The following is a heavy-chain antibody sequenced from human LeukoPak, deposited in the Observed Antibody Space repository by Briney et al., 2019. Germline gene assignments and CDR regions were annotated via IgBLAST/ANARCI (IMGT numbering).Heavy chain of an antibody. CDR1: GFTFSNYG. CDR2: ISYDGSNK. V-gene: IGHV3-30*03. J-gene: IGHJ6*02. Sequence: GGSLRLSCAASGFTFSNYGMHWVRQAPGKGLEWVAVISYDGSNKYYADSVKGRFTISRDNSKNTLYLQMNSLRAEDTAVYYCAARPLRARHYYYYGMDVWGQGTTVTVSS. CDR3: AARPLRARHYYYYGMDV.